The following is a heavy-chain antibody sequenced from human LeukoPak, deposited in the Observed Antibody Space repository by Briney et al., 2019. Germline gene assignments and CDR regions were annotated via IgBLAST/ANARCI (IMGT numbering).Heavy chain of an antibody. V-gene: IGHV1-69*05. CDR1: GGTFSSYA. CDR2: IIPIFGTA. D-gene: IGHD3-9*01. J-gene: IGHJ4*02. CDR3: ATLDWPYKGYFDY. Sequence: EASVKVSCKASGGTFSSYAISWVRQAPRQGLEWMGGIIPIFGTANYAQKFQGRVTITTDESTSTAYMELSSLRSEDTAVYYCATLDWPYKGYFDYWGRGTLVTVSS.